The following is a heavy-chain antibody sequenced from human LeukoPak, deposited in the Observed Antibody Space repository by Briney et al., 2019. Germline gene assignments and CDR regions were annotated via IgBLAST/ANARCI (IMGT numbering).Heavy chain of an antibody. CDR2: IYPGDSDT. D-gene: IGHD3-10*01. CDR3: ASSGLYYYYGMDV. CDR1: GYSFTSYW. J-gene: IGHJ6*02. V-gene: IGHV5-51*01. Sequence: GESLKISCKGSGYSFTSYWIGWVRQMPGKGLEWMGIIYPGDSDTRYSPSFQGQVTISADKSISTAYPQWSSLKASDTAMYYCASSGLYYYYGMDVWGQGTTVTVSS.